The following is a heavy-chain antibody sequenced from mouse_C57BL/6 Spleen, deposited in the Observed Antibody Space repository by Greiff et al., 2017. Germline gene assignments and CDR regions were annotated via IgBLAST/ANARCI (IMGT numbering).Heavy chain of an antibody. V-gene: IGHV1-52*01. Sequence: QVQLQQPGAELVRPGSSVKLSCKASGYTFTSYWMHWVKQRPIQGLEWIGNIDPSDSETHYNQKFKDKATLTVDKSSSTAYMQLSSLTSEDSAVYYCARSYEYDGGYAMDDWGQGTSVTVSS. CDR1: GYTFTSYW. J-gene: IGHJ4*01. CDR2: IDPSDSET. D-gene: IGHD2-4*01. CDR3: ARSYEYDGGYAMDD.